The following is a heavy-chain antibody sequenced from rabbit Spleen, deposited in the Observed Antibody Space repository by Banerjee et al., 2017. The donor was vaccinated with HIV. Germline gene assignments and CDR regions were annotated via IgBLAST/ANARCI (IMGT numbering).Heavy chain of an antibody. CDR1: GFSFSNNYV. CDR2: IYTGSGST. D-gene: IGHD1-1*01. V-gene: IGHV1S45*01. CDR3: VRARPYPFVL. J-gene: IGHJ4*01. Sequence: QEQLEESGGDLVKPEGSLTLTCTASGFSFSNNYVMCWVRQAPGKGLEWIGCIYTGSGSTYYASWVNGRFTISSHDAQNTLYLQLSSLTAADTATYFCVRARPYPFVLWGPGTLVTVS.